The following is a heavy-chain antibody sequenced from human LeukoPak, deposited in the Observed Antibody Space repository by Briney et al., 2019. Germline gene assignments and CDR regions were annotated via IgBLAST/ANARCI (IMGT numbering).Heavy chain of an antibody. Sequence: ASVKVSCKASGYTFTSYGIIWVRQAPGQGLEWMGWISANNGNTNYAQNLQGRVTMTTDTSTRTAYMELRSLRSDDTAVYYCATVAYYDILTGYLSMNQYYFDYWGQGTLVTVSS. J-gene: IGHJ4*02. V-gene: IGHV1-18*01. CDR3: ATVAYYDILTGYLSMNQYYFDY. D-gene: IGHD3-9*01. CDR2: ISANNGNT. CDR1: GYTFTSYG.